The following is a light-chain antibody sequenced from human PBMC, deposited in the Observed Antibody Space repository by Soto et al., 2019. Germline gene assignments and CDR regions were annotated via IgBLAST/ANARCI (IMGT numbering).Light chain of an antibody. V-gene: IGLV2-23*01. Sequence: HSALTQPASVSGFPGQSSTISCTGTSSDVGSYNLVSWYQQHPGKAPKLMIYEGSKRPSGVSNRFSGSKSGNTASLTISGLQAEDEADYYCCSYAGSRRVFGTGTKVTVL. CDR3: CSYAGSRRV. J-gene: IGLJ1*01. CDR1: SSDVGSYNL. CDR2: EGS.